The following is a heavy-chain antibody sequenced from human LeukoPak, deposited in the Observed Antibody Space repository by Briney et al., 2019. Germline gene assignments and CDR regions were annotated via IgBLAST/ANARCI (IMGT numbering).Heavy chain of an antibody. Sequence: SETLSLTCTVSGDSINSYYWNWIRQPPGKGLEWIGYIYYSGRTDYNPSLKSRVTISVDTSKHQFSMKLKSVTAADTAVYFCARGRWLPNAFDIWGQGTTVTVFS. CDR2: IYYSGRT. D-gene: IGHD5-24*01. V-gene: IGHV4-59*01. J-gene: IGHJ3*02. CDR1: GDSINSYY. CDR3: ARGRWLPNAFDI.